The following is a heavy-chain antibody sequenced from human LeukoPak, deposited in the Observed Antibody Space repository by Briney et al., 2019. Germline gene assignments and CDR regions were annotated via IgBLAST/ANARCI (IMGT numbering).Heavy chain of an antibody. J-gene: IGHJ3*02. D-gene: IGHD2-8*01. CDR1: GFTVSINY. Sequence: PGGSLRLSCAVSGFTVSINYMSWIRQAPGKGLEYVSVIYSDGGTFYSGSVKGRFTISRDNAKNTLYLQMNSLRAEDTAIYYCAICMVSGRRNDLDIWAQGTMVTVSS. CDR2: IYSDGGT. CDR3: AICMVSGRRNDLDI. V-gene: IGHV3-53*01.